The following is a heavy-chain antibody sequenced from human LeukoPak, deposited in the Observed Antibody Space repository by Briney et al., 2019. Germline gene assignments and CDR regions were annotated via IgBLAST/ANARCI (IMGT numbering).Heavy chain of an antibody. CDR3: ASTERVLLWFGETP. D-gene: IGHD3-10*01. J-gene: IGHJ5*02. V-gene: IGHV3-48*04. CDR2: ISSSSSTI. CDR1: GFTFSSYS. Sequence: GGSLRLSCAASGFTFSSYSMNWVRQAPGKGPEWVSYISSSSSTIYYADSVKGRFTISRDNAKNSLYLQMNSLRAEDTAVYYCASTERVLLWFGETPWGQGTLVTVSS.